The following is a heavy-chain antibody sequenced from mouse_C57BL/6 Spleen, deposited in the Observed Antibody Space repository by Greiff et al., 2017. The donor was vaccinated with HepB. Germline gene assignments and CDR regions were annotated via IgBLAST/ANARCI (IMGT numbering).Heavy chain of an antibody. J-gene: IGHJ4*01. CDR1: GYTFTRYW. D-gene: IGHD2-3*01. Sequence: VQLQQPGAELVKPGASVKLSCKASGYTFTRYWMHWVKQRPGRGLEWIGRIGPNSGGTKYNEKFKSKATLTVDKPSSTAYMQLSSLTSEDSAVYYCALDGYYDAMDYWGQGTSVTVSS. V-gene: IGHV1-72*01. CDR3: ALDGYYDAMDY. CDR2: IGPNSGGT.